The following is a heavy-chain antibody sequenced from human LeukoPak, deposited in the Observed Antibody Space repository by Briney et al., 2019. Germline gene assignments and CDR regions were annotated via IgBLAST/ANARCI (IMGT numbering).Heavy chain of an antibody. CDR3: AKPRSGWYSFEY. V-gene: IGHV3-23*01. J-gene: IGHJ4*02. D-gene: IGHD6-19*01. Sequence: GGSLRLSCEASGLTFSNYAMNWVRQAPGKGLEWVSSISGSGGNTYYADSAKGRFTISRENSKNTLYLQMNSLRAEDTALYYCAKPRSGWYSFEYWGQGTLVTVSS. CDR2: ISGSGGNT. CDR1: GLTFSNYA.